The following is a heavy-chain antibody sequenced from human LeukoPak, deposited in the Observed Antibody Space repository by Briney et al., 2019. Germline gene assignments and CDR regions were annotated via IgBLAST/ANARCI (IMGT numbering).Heavy chain of an antibody. D-gene: IGHD7-27*01. J-gene: IGHJ3*02. CDR1: GFTFSTYS. CDR2: ISSSSRTI. CDR3: VSQLGINQAFDI. V-gene: IGHV3-48*02. Sequence: GGSLRLSRAASGFTFSTYSMNWVRQAPGKGLEWVSCISSSSRTIYYADSVKGRFTISRDNAKNSLYLQMNSLRDEDTAVYYCVSQLGINQAFDIWGQGTMVTVSS.